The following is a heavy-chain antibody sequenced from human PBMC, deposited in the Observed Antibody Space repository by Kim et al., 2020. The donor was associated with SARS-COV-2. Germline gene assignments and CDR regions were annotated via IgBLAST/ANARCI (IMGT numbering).Heavy chain of an antibody. CDR2: IKSRRGGGAT. CDR3: TRQGETYSHYYYMDV. CDR1: GFTFTNDC. V-gene: IGHV3-15*05. Sequence: GGSLRLSCAASGFTFTNDCMSWVRQAPGKGLEWVGRIKSRRGGGATEYAAPPGGRITISRDDTKNTLHMDLHSLESDDTDVYYCTRQGETYSHYYYMDVWGRGPTVTVS. J-gene: IGHJ6*03. D-gene: IGHD3-16*01.